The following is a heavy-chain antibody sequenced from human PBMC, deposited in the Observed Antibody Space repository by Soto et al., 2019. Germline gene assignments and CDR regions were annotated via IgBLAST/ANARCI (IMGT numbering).Heavy chain of an antibody. CDR3: ARGGDPDY. CDR1: GFTFDYYW. J-gene: IGHJ4*02. CDR2: LQTDGSHA. Sequence: EVQMVESGGGIVQPGGSLRLSCVASGFTFDYYWMHWVRQAPGEGLMWVSRLQTDGSHAAYADSVKGRFTISRDNAKITLYLQMNNLRAEDTAVYYCARGGDPDYWGQGTLVTVSS. D-gene: IGHD2-21*02. V-gene: IGHV3-74*01.